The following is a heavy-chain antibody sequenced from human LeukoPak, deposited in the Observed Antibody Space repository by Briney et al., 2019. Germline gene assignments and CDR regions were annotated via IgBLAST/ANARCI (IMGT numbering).Heavy chain of an antibody. V-gene: IGHV2-70*11. Sequence: SGPTLVNPTQTLTLTCTFSGFSLSTSGMCVSWIRQPPGKALEWLARIDWDDDKYYSTSLKTRLTISKDTSKNQVVLTMTNMDPVDTATYYCARSLVPFYYDILTGWAFDIWGQGTMVTVSS. J-gene: IGHJ3*02. CDR1: GFSLSTSGMC. CDR2: IDWDDDK. D-gene: IGHD3-9*01. CDR3: ARSLVPFYYDILTGWAFDI.